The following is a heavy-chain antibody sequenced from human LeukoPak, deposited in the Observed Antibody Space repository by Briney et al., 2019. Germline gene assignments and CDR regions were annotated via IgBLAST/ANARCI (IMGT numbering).Heavy chain of an antibody. CDR1: GYNFYGYS. CDR3: ARPAVVPSAMHLEY. Sequence: ASVKVSCKASGYNFYGYSIHWVRQAPGLGLEWMGGINPNSGGTNYAQQFQGRVTMTRDTSSSIVYMELSSLGSDDTAMYYCARPAVVPSAMHLEYWGQGTLVSVSS. V-gene: IGHV1-2*02. D-gene: IGHD2-2*01. J-gene: IGHJ4*02. CDR2: INPNSGGT.